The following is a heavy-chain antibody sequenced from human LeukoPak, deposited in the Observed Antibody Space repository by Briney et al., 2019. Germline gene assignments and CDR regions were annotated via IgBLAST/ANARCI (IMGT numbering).Heavy chain of an antibody. D-gene: IGHD3-22*01. CDR3: ARGSPKITTYYYYGMDV. Sequence: PGGSLRLSCAASGFTFSDYYMSWIRQAPGKGLEWVSYISSSGSTIYYADSVKGRFTISRDNAKNSLYLQMNSLRAEDTAVYYCARGSPKITTYYYYGMDVWGQGTTVTVSS. CDR2: ISSSGSTI. J-gene: IGHJ6*02. CDR1: GFTFSDYY. V-gene: IGHV3-11*01.